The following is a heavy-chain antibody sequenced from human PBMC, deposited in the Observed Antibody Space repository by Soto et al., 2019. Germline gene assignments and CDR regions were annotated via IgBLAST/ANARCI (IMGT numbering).Heavy chain of an antibody. Sequence: QVQLQQWGAGLLKPSETLSLTCAVYGGSFRGYYWSWIRQPPGKGLECIGEINHRGSANYNPSVKSRVTISVDTSKSQFSLKLNSVTAADTAMYYCARGSRVKIPAATGRDYYYHGLDVWAQGTAVTVSS. CDR3: ARGSRVKIPAATGRDYYYHGLDV. J-gene: IGHJ6*02. V-gene: IGHV4-34*01. D-gene: IGHD1-26*01. CDR2: INHRGSA. CDR1: GGSFRGYY.